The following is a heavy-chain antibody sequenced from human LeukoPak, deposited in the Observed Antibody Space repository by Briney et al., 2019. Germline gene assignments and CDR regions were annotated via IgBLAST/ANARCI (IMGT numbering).Heavy chain of an antibody. V-gene: IGHV4-59*01. J-gene: IGHJ6*03. CDR3: AKDLGSSWYIHYYYYMDV. CDR2: IYYSGST. D-gene: IGHD6-13*01. CDR1: GGSISSYY. Sequence: SETLSLTCTVSGGSISSYYWSWIRQPPGKGLEWIGYIYYSGSTNYNPSLKSRVTISVDTSKNQFSLKLSSVTAADTAVYYCAKDLGSSWYIHYYYYMDVWGKGTTVTISS.